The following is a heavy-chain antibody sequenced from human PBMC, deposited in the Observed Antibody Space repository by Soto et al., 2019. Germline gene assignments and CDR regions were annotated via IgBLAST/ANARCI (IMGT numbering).Heavy chain of an antibody. D-gene: IGHD3-22*01. CDR2: ISDSGGSP. V-gene: IGHV3-23*01. Sequence: EVQLLESGGGLVQPGGSLRLSCAVSGFTFSTYAMSWVRQAPGKGLEWVSVISDSGGSPYYADSVKGRFTISRDNSKNTLYLQMNSLRAEDTAVYYCANDSGAEVVTYFDFWGQGTLVTVSS. J-gene: IGHJ4*02. CDR1: GFTFSTYA. CDR3: ANDSGAEVVTYFDF.